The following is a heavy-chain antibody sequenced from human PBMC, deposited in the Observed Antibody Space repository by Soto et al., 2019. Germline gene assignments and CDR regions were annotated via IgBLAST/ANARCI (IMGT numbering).Heavy chain of an antibody. V-gene: IGHV3-23*01. CDR2: ITDSGYTA. D-gene: IGHD6-19*01. J-gene: IGHJ4*02. Sequence: GGSMRLCCVTSGFSFGTFVMTWFRQAPGGGLEWVASITDSGYTASYAETVEGRFTVSRDNSKNKLHLQMNDLRAEDTATYSCAKNWQWLATPPDAWGLGT. CDR1: GFSFGTFV. CDR3: AKNWQWLATPPDA.